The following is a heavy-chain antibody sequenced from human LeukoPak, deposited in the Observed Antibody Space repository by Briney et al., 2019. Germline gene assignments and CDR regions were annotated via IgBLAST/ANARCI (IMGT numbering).Heavy chain of an antibody. Sequence: GGSLRLSCAASGFTLSSYWMHWVRQAPGKGLVWVSRINSDGSSTSYADSLKGRFTISRDNAKKSLYLQMNSLRAEDTAVYYCARGVDNHDILTGGTDVWGKGTTVTISS. V-gene: IGHV3-74*01. D-gene: IGHD3-9*01. CDR2: INSDGSST. CDR1: GFTLSSYW. CDR3: ARGVDNHDILTGGTDV. J-gene: IGHJ6*04.